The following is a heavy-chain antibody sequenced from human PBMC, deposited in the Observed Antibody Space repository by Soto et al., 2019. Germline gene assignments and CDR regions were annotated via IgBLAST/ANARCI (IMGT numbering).Heavy chain of an antibody. CDR1: GGSISSYY. Sequence: KTSETLSLTCTVSGGSISSYYWSWIRQPAGKGLEWIGRIYTRGSTNYNPSLKSRVTMSVDTSKNQFSLKLSSVTAADTAVYYCARDLMVRGVIYFDYWGQGTLVTVSS. CDR3: ARDLMVRGVIYFDY. D-gene: IGHD3-10*01. CDR2: IYTRGST. J-gene: IGHJ4*02. V-gene: IGHV4-4*07.